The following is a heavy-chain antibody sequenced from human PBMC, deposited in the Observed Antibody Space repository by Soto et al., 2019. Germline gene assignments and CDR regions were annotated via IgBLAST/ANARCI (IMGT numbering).Heavy chain of an antibody. CDR2: IIPIFGTA. Sequence: QVQLVQSGAEVKKPGSSVKVSCKASGGTFSSYAISWVRQAPGQGLEWMGGIIPIFGTANYAQKFQGRVTITADESTSTAYMELSSLRSEDTAVYYCARGVVATTRAAVAYGMDVWGQGTTVTVSS. CDR3: ARGVVATTRAAVAYGMDV. J-gene: IGHJ6*02. D-gene: IGHD1-26*01. V-gene: IGHV1-69*01. CDR1: GGTFSSYA.